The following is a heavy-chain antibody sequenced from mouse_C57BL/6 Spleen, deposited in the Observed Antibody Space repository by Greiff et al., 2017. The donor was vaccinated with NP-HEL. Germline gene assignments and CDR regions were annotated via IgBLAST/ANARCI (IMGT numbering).Heavy chain of an antibody. CDR2: IDPETGGT. CDR3: TRGYYGSRYAMDY. D-gene: IGHD1-1*01. J-gene: IGHJ4*01. Sequence: VKLQESGAELVRPGASVTLSCKASGYTFTDYEMHWVKQTPVHGLEWIGAIDPETGGTAYNQKFKGKAILTADKSSSTAYMELRSLTSEDSAVYYCTRGYYGSRYAMDYWVKEPQSPSPQ. CDR1: GYTFTDYE. V-gene: IGHV1-15*01.